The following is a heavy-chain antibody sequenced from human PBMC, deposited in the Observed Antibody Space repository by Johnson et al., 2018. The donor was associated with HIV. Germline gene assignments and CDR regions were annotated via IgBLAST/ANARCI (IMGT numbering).Heavy chain of an antibody. CDR3: ARDRGLDAFDI. CDR2: IYSGGST. J-gene: IGHJ3*02. V-gene: IGHV3-66*01. Sequence: VQLVESGGGLIQPGGSLRLSCGASGFTFSDHWMQWVRQAPGKGLVWVSVIYSGGSTYYADSVKGRFTISRDNSKNTVYLQMNSLRVEDTAVYYCARDRGLDAFDIWGQGTMVTVSS. CDR1: GFTFSDHW. D-gene: IGHD3-10*01.